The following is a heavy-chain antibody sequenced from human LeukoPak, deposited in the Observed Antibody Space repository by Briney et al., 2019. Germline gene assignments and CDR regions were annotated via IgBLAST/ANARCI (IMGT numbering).Heavy chain of an antibody. V-gene: IGHV5-51*01. Sequence: GESLHISCKASGYRFTTYWIAWVRPMPGKGLEWMGIIYPGDSETRYSPSFHGQVTISADESISTSYLQWSSLQASDSAMYYCARLSYCGGDCHYNSYFDFWGQGTLVSVSS. CDR2: IYPGDSET. J-gene: IGHJ4*02. CDR1: GYRFTTYW. CDR3: ARLSYCGGDCHYNSYFDF. D-gene: IGHD2-21*02.